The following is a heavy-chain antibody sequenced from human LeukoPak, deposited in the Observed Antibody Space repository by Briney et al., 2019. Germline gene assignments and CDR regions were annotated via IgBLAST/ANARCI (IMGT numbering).Heavy chain of an antibody. CDR2: IYYSGST. V-gene: IGHV4-59*08. D-gene: IGHD3-10*01. Sequence: SETLSLTCTASGGSISSYYWSWIRQPPGKGLEWIGYIYYSGSTNYNPSLKSRVTISVDTSKNQFSLKLSSVTAADTAVYYCARHPRSGSYYYYYYGMDVWGQGTTITVSS. CDR3: ARHPRSGSYYYYYYGMDV. CDR1: GGSISSYY. J-gene: IGHJ6*02.